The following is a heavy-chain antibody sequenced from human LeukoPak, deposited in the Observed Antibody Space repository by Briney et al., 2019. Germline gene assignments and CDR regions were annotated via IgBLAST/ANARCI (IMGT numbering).Heavy chain of an antibody. D-gene: IGHD6-19*01. J-gene: IGHJ4*02. CDR2: ITGNGGST. Sequence: GGSLRLSCAASGYTFSDSAMTWVRQAPGKGLEWLSTITGNGGSTHYADSVKGRFTISRDNAKNTLYLQMNSLRVEDTAVYYCVRSSGWPGYWGQGTMVTVSS. CDR1: GYTFSDSA. CDR3: VRSSGWPGY. V-gene: IGHV3-23*01.